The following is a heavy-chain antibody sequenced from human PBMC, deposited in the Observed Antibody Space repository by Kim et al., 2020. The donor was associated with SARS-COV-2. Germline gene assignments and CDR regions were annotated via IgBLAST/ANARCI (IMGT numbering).Heavy chain of an antibody. CDR2: MNPNSGNT. V-gene: IGHV1-8*01. D-gene: IGHD4-17*01. J-gene: IGHJ3*02. Sequence: ASVKVSCKASGYTFTSYDINWVRQATGQGLEWMGWMNPNSGNTGYAQKFQGRVTMTRNTSISTAYMELSSLRSEDTAVYYCARVHGDYGDYEDAFDIWGQGTMVTVSS. CDR3: ARVHGDYGDYEDAFDI. CDR1: GYTFTSYD.